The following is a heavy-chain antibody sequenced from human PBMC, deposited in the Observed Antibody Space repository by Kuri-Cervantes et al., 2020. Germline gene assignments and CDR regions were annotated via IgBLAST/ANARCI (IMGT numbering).Heavy chain of an antibody. CDR2: ISWNSDNV. CDR3: ARDRGSYGSGNFDN. Sequence: GGSLRLSCAASGFSFDDHAMHWVRQAPGKGPEWVSSISWNSDNVLYADSVRGRFTVSRDNAKNSLYLEMSGLRGDDSALYYCARDRGSYGSGNFDNWGQGSLVTVSS. CDR1: GFSFDDHA. D-gene: IGHD3-10*01. V-gene: IGHV3-9*01. J-gene: IGHJ4*02.